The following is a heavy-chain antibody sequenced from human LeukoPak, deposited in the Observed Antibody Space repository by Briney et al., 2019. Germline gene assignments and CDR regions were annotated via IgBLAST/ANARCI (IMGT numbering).Heavy chain of an antibody. CDR1: GFTFSSYG. Sequence: PGGTLRLSCAASGFTFSSYGMSWVRQAPGKGLEWVSAISGSGGSTYYADSVKGRFTISRDNSKNSLYLQMNSLRAEDTAVYYCAELGITMIGGVWGKGTTVTISS. CDR2: ISGSGGST. CDR3: AELGITMIGGV. V-gene: IGHV3-23*01. J-gene: IGHJ6*04. D-gene: IGHD3-10*02.